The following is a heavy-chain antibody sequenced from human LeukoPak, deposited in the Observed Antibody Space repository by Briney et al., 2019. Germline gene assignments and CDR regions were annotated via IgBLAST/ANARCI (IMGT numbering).Heavy chain of an antibody. Sequence: GGSLRLSCAASGFTFDDYAMHWVRQPTGKGLEWVSGISWNSGSIGYADSVKGRFTISRDNAKNSLFLQMNSLRAEDTALYYCAKANSWGLSEYWYFDLWGRGTLVTVSS. J-gene: IGHJ2*01. CDR3: AKANSWGLSEYWYFDL. V-gene: IGHV3-9*01. CDR2: ISWNSGSI. D-gene: IGHD7-27*01. CDR1: GFTFDDYA.